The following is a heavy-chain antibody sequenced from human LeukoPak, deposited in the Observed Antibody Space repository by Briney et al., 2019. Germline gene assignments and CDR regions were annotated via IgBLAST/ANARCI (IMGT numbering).Heavy chain of an antibody. CDR3: ARFLWFGGPFDP. J-gene: IGHJ5*02. CDR2: ISYSGST. CDR1: GGSVSSDSHY. V-gene: IGHV4-61*01. D-gene: IGHD3-10*01. Sequence: SETLSLACTVSGGSVSSDSHYWNWIRQPPGKGLEWIGCISYSGSTNYKSSLKSRVTISVDTSKNQFSLKVRSVTAADTAVYYCARFLWFGGPFDPWGQGTLVTVSS.